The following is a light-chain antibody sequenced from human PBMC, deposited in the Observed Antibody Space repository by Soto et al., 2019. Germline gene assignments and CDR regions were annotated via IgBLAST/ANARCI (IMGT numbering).Light chain of an antibody. Sequence: QSALAQPASVSASPGQSITISCTGTSSDVGGYNYVSWYQQHPGKAPKLMIYDVSNRPSGVSNRFSGSKSGNTASLTTSGLQAEDEADYYCSSYTSSSTLVVFGGGTKLTVL. V-gene: IGLV2-14*01. CDR1: SSDVGGYNY. CDR3: SSYTSSSTLVV. CDR2: DVS. J-gene: IGLJ2*01.